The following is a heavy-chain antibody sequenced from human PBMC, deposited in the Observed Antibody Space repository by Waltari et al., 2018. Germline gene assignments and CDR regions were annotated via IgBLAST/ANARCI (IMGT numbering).Heavy chain of an antibody. D-gene: IGHD6-19*01. CDR2: INPNSGGT. CDR1: GYPFTGYY. V-gene: IGHV1-2*02. Sequence: QVQLVQSGAEVKKPGASVKVSCKASGYPFTGYYMHWVRQAPGKGLEWMGWINPNSGGTNYAQKFQGRVTMTRDTSISTAYMELSRLRSDDTAVYYCARGGPIAVAGYGLSGDYWGQGTLVTVSS. J-gene: IGHJ4*02. CDR3: ARGGPIAVAGYGLSGDY.